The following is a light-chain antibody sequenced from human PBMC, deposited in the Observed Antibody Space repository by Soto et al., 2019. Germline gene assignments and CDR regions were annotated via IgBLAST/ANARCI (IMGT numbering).Light chain of an antibody. V-gene: IGKV3-20*01. CDR2: DAS. CDR1: QSVSSDS. J-gene: IGKJ1*01. CDR3: QQYCSATRT. Sequence: EIVLTQSPGTLSLSPGARAILSCRASQSVSSDSLAWYRQKPGQAPRLLVYDASSMATAIPDRFSGSGSGTDFTLTISRLEPDDLAGYYCQQYCSATRTFGQGTKVE.